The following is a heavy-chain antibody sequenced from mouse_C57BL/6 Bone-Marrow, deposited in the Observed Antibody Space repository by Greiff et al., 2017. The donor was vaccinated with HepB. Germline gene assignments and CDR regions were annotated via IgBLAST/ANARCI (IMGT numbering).Heavy chain of an antibody. J-gene: IGHJ4*01. CDR2: IYYSGTI. D-gene: IGHD2-13*01. CDR1: GISITTGNYR. Sequence: EVQLQQSGPGLVKPSQTVFLTCTVTGISITTGNYRWSWIRQFPGNKLEWIGYIYYSGTITYNPSLTSRTTITRDTPKNQFFLEMNSLTAEDTATYYCARGDYSYAMDYWGQGTSVTVSS. V-gene: IGHV3-5*01. CDR3: ARGDYSYAMDY.